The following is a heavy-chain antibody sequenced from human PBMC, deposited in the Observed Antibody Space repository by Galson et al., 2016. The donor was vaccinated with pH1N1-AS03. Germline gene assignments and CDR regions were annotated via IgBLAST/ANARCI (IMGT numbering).Heavy chain of an antibody. Sequence: SETLSLTCTVSGGSVSSGHHYWSWIRQPPGKGLEWIGYIYHSGSTNYNPSLKSRVTISVDTSTNQFSLKLSALTSADAAIYDCARLWFYRPCYFDYWGQGTLVTVSS. CDR3: ARLWFYRPCYFDY. D-gene: IGHD5-18*01. V-gene: IGHV4-61*01. CDR2: IYHSGST. J-gene: IGHJ4*02. CDR1: GGSVSSGHHY.